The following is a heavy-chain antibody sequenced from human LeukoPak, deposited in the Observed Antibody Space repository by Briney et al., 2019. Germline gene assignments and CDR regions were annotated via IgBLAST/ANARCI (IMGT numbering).Heavy chain of an antibody. Sequence: SETLSLTCTVSGGSISSGGYYWSWIRQHPGKGLEWIGYIYYSGSIYYNPSLKSRVTISVDTSKNQFSLKLSSVTAADTAVYYCARKGRDWNYGFDYWGQGTLVTAPS. V-gene: IGHV4-31*03. CDR1: GGSISSGGYY. J-gene: IGHJ4*02. CDR3: ARKGRDWNYGFDY. CDR2: IYYSGSI. D-gene: IGHD1-7*01.